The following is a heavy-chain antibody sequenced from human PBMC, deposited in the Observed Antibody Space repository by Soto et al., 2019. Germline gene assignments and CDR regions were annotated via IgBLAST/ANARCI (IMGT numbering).Heavy chain of an antibody. CDR1: GFSLSTSGVG. J-gene: IGHJ4*02. V-gene: IGHV2-5*02. D-gene: IGHD2-21*02. CDR3: AHTLVVVTAMPFDY. Sequence: QITLKESGPTLVKPTQTLTLTCTFSGFSLSTSGVGVGWIRQPPGKALEWLALIYWDDDKRYSPSLKSRLTITKDTSKNRVVLTMTNMDPVDTATYYCAHTLVVVTAMPFDYWGQGTLVTVSS. CDR2: IYWDDDK.